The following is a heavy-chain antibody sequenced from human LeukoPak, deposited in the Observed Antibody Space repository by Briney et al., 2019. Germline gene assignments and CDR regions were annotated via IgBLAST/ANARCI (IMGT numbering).Heavy chain of an antibody. Sequence: PSGTLSLTCTVSGGSINSGEYYWVWIRQPPGKGLEWIGSIYYSGSTSYNPSLKSRVTMTVDTSKSQFSLKLSSVTAADTAVHYCARSRGGYGDYGSWFDPWGQGIRVSVSS. D-gene: IGHD4-17*01. CDR3: ARSRGGYGDYGSWFDP. CDR2: IYYSGST. V-gene: IGHV4-39*07. CDR1: GGSINSGEYY. J-gene: IGHJ5*02.